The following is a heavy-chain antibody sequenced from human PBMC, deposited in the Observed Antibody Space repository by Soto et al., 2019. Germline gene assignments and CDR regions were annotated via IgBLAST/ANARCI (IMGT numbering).Heavy chain of an antibody. J-gene: IGHJ4*02. Sequence: EVQLVESGGGLIQPGGSLRLSCAASGFTVSSKYMTWVRQAPGKGLEWVSVIYGGGTTYYADSVKGRFTISRDNSKNTLYLQMTSLSAVATAVYYCVQTTGWPGFDFWGQGTLVTVSS. V-gene: IGHV3-53*01. D-gene: IGHD6-19*01. CDR1: GFTVSSKY. CDR3: VQTTGWPGFDF. CDR2: IYGGGTT.